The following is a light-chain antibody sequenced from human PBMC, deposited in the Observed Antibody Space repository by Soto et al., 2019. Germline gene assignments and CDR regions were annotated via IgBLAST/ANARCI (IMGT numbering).Light chain of an antibody. CDR1: QSVSSSY. CDR2: YAS. Sequence: ELVFSQSPGTPYLSPGERATLSCRASQSVSSSYLAWYQQKPGQAPRLLIHYASTRASDIPARFSGSGSGTNFTLAISSLQSEDFAVYYCQQYAYWPETFGQGTKVDIK. CDR3: QQYAYWPET. J-gene: IGKJ1*01. V-gene: IGKV3-20*01.